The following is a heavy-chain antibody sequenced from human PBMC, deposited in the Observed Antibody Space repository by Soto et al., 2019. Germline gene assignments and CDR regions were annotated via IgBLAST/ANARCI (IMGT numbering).Heavy chain of an antibody. Sequence: QVQLVQSGAEVQKPGSSVKVSCKASGGTFSSYTISWVRQAPGQGLEWMGRIIPILGIANYAQKFQGRVTITADKSTSTAYMELSSLRSEDTAVYYCATTGYCSGGSCYMAVWFDPWGQGTLVTVSS. CDR2: IIPILGIA. D-gene: IGHD2-15*01. V-gene: IGHV1-69*02. CDR3: ATTGYCSGGSCYMAVWFDP. J-gene: IGHJ5*02. CDR1: GGTFSSYT.